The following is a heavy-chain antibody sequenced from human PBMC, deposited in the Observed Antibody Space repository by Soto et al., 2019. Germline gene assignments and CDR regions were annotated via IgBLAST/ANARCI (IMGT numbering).Heavy chain of an antibody. Sequence: ESGPTLVNPTQTLTLTCTFSGFSLSTSGMCVSWIRQPPGKALEWLALIDWDDDKYYSTSLKTRLTISKDTSKNQVVLTMTNMDPVDTATYYCARRGFYDSSGYDDAFDIWGQGTMVTVSS. CDR3: ARRGFYDSSGYDDAFDI. J-gene: IGHJ3*02. D-gene: IGHD3-22*01. CDR1: GFSLSTSGMC. V-gene: IGHV2-70*01. CDR2: IDWDDDK.